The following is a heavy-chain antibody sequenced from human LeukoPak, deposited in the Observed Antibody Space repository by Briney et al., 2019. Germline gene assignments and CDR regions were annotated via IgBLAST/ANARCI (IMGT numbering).Heavy chain of an antibody. V-gene: IGHV1-69*06. CDR3: ARASSDDTAMATPFAY. Sequence: ASVKVSCKASGGTFSNYAINWVRQAPGQGLEWMGGITPIFGTPNYLQKFQGRVTITADKFTRTAYMELSRLRSEDTAIYYCARASSDDTAMATPFAYWGQGTLVTVSS. D-gene: IGHD5-18*01. CDR2: ITPIFGTP. CDR1: GGTFSNYA. J-gene: IGHJ4*02.